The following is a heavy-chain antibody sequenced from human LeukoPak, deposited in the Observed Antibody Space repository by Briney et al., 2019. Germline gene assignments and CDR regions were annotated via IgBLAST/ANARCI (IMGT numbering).Heavy chain of an antibody. J-gene: IGHJ4*02. V-gene: IGHV3-66*01. D-gene: IGHD4-17*01. CDR3: ASLPTVTTGGYYFDY. CDR1: GFTVSSNY. Sequence: PGGSLRLSCAASGFTVSSNYMSWVRQAPGKGLEWVSVIYSGGSTYYADSVKGRFTISRDSSKNTLYLQMNSLRAEDTAVYYCASLPTVTTGGYYFDYWGQGTLVTVSS. CDR2: IYSGGST.